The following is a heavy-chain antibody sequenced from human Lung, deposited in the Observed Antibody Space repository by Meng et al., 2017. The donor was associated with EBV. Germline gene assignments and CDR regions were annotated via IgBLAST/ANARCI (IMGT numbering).Heavy chain of an antibody. V-gene: IGHV1-2*04. J-gene: IGHJ4*02. Sequence: QGQLGQPGVEGKKPGASVKVSCKASGYTLPGYYMHWVRQAPGQGLEWMGWINPNSGGTNYAQKFQGWVTMTRDTSISTAYMELSRLRSDDTAVYYCARDWEGSWAVFDYWGQGTLVTVSS. CDR3: ARDWEGSWAVFDY. CDR1: GYTLPGYY. CDR2: INPNSGGT. D-gene: IGHD6-13*01.